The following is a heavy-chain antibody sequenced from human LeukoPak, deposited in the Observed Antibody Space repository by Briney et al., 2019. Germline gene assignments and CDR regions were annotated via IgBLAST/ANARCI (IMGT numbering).Heavy chain of an antibody. CDR2: IYTSGST. CDR3: ARGTYHFDY. V-gene: IGHV4-4*09. CDR1: GGSISSYY. J-gene: IGHJ4*02. Sequence: PSETLSLTCTVSGGSISSYYWSWIRQPPGKGLVWIGYIYTSGSTNYNPSLKSRVTISVDTSKNQFSLKLSSVTAADTAVYYCARGTYHFDYWGQGTLVTVSS. D-gene: IGHD2-2*01.